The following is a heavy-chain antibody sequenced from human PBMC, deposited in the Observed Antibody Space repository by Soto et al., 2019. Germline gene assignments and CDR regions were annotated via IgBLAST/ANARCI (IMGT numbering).Heavy chain of an antibody. CDR3: ARGPYYDSSGYYWYFDY. V-gene: IGHV1-18*01. CDR2: ISAYNGNT. J-gene: IGHJ4*02. Sequence: ASVKVSCKASGYTFNSYGISWVRQAPGQGLEWMGWISAYNGNTNYAQKLQGRVTMTTDTSTSTAYIELRSLRSDDTAVYYCARGPYYDSSGYYWYFDYWGQGTLVTVSS. D-gene: IGHD3-22*01. CDR1: GYTFNSYG.